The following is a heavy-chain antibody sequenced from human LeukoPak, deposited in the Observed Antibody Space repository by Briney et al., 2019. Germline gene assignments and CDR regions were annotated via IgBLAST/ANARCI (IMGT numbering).Heavy chain of an antibody. J-gene: IGHJ3*02. CDR1: GGSFSGYY. D-gene: IGHD2-8*01. CDR2: IYTSGST. CDR3: ASGVGSGEAFDI. Sequence: PSETLSLTCAVYGGSFSGYYWSWIRQPAGKGLEWIGRIYTSGSTNYNPSLKSRVTMSVDTSKNQFSLKLSSVTAADTAVYYCASGVGSGEAFDIWGQGTMVTVSS. V-gene: IGHV4-59*10.